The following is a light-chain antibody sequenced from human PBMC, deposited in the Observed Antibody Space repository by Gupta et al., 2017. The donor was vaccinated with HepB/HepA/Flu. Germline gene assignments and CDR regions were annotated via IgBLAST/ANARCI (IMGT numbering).Light chain of an antibody. J-gene: IGKJ4*01. CDR3: QQYGSSSPS. Sequence: DIVLTQSPATLSMSPGERATLSCRASQSVTSNYLAWYQHEPGQTPRLLIYAAANRATGIPDRFSGSGSGTEFTLSISRLEPEDFAVYYCQQYGSSSPSFGGGTKVEIK. CDR1: QSVTSNY. CDR2: AAA. V-gene: IGKV3-20*01.